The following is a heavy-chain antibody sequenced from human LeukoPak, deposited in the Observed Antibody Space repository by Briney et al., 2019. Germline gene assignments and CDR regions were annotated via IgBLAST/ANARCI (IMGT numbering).Heavy chain of an antibody. CDR3: AQSYSSGWYSSDY. CDR2: SNAGNGNT. CDR1: GYTFTSYT. V-gene: IGHV1-3*02. J-gene: IGHJ4*02. D-gene: IGHD6-19*01. Sequence: EASVKVSCKASGYTFTSYTMHWVRQAPGQRLEWMGWSNAGNGNTKYSQEFQGRVTITRDTSATTAYVELSSLRSDDTAVYYCAQSYSSGWYSSDYWGQGTLVTVSS.